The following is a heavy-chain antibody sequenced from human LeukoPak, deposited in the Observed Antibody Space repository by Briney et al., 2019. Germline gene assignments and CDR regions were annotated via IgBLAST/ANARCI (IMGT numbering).Heavy chain of an antibody. CDR1: EFTFNNYD. CDR3: ATEKNYGDYNAYGMDV. Sequence: PGGSLRLSCAASEFTFNNYDVSWVRQAPGRGLEWVSSITSSSSYIYYADSVKGRFTISRDNAKNSLSLQMNSLRAEDTAVYYCATEKNYGDYNAYGMDVWGQGTTVIVSS. CDR2: ITSSSSYI. D-gene: IGHD4-17*01. V-gene: IGHV3-21*01. J-gene: IGHJ6*02.